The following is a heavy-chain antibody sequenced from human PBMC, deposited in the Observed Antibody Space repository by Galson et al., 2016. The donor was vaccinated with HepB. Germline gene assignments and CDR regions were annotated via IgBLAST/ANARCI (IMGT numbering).Heavy chain of an antibody. CDR2: TSGYNGNT. CDR3: AVMAVAGYDY. Sequence: SVKVSCKASGYTLTSYGINWVRQAPGAGLEWMGWTSGYNGNTNYAQKLQGRVTMTTDTSTNTAYMELRSLRYADTAVYYCAVMAVAGYDYWGQGTLVTVSS. CDR1: GYTLTSYG. V-gene: IGHV1-18*04. J-gene: IGHJ4*02. D-gene: IGHD6-19*01.